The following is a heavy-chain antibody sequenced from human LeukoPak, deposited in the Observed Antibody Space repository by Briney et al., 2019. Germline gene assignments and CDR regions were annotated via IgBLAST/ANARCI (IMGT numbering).Heavy chain of an antibody. J-gene: IGHJ5*02. CDR2: MSPNSGNT. Sequence: ASVKVSCKASGYTFTSYDINWVRQAPGQGLEWMGWMSPNSGNTGYAQKFQGRVTITSHTSISTAYMELSSLRSEDTAVYYCARGGGSAAARRFDPRGQGTLVTVSS. CDR3: ARGGGSAAARRFDP. V-gene: IGHV1-8*03. CDR1: GYTFTSYD. D-gene: IGHD6-13*01.